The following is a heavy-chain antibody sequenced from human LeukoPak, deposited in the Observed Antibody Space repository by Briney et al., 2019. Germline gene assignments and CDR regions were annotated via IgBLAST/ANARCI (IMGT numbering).Heavy chain of an antibody. CDR2: INHSGST. J-gene: IGHJ4*02. Sequence: SETLSLTCAVYGGSFSGYYWSWIRQPPGKGLEWIGEINHSGSTNYNPSLKSRVTISVDTSKNQFSLKLSSVTAADTAVYYCAREGTVTTYYFDYWGQGTLVTVSS. CDR3: AREGTVTTYYFDY. D-gene: IGHD4-17*01. CDR1: GGSFSGYY. V-gene: IGHV4-34*01.